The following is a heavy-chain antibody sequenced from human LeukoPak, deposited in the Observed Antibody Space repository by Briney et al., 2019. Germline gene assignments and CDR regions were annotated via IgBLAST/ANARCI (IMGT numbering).Heavy chain of an antibody. J-gene: IGHJ4*02. D-gene: IGHD1-26*01. CDR2: INQDGGEK. V-gene: IGHV3-7*01. CDR1: GFTFSTYW. Sequence: GGSLRLSCAGSGFTFSTYWMTWVRQAPGKGLEWVANINQDGGEKYYVASVKGRFTISRDTAKNSLSLQMNSLRAEDTAVYYCARARLASGGWYFAHWGQGTLVTVSS. CDR3: ARARLASGGWYFAH.